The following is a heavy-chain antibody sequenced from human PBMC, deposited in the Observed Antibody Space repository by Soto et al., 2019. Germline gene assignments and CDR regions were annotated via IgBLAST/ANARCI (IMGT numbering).Heavy chain of an antibody. Sequence: PGGSLRLSCAASGFTFSSYAMSWVRQAPGKGLEWVSAISGSGGSTYYADSVKGRFTISRDNSKNTLYLQMNSLRAEDTAVYYCAKAEPKYYYDSSFGFDPWGQGTLVTVSS. CDR2: ISGSGGST. J-gene: IGHJ5*02. CDR1: GFTFSSYA. D-gene: IGHD3-22*01. V-gene: IGHV3-23*01. CDR3: AKAEPKYYYDSSFGFDP.